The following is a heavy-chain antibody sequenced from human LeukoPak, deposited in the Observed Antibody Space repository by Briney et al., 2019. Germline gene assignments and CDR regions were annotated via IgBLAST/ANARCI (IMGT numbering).Heavy chain of an antibody. CDR3: AKEPTSYSSGWYFHH. CDR2: ISGSGTST. V-gene: IGHV3-23*01. Sequence: PGGSLRLSCAASGFTFSSYAMSWVRQAPGKGLEWVSAISGSGTSTYYADSVKGRFTISRDNSKNTLDLQMHSLSAEDTAVYYCAKEPTSYSSGWYFHHWGQGTLVTVSS. J-gene: IGHJ1*01. D-gene: IGHD6-25*01. CDR1: GFTFSSYA.